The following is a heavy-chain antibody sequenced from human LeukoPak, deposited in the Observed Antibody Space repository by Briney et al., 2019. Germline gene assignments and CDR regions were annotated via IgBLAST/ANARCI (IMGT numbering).Heavy chain of an antibody. V-gene: IGHV1-69*05. J-gene: IGHJ3*02. CDR2: IIPIFGTA. CDR1: GGTFSSYA. CDR3: ARCEYYDSSGHRPGAFDI. D-gene: IGHD3-22*01. Sequence: GSSVKVSCKASGGTFSSYAISWVRQAPGQGLEWMGRIIPIFGTANYAQKFQGRVTITTDESTSTAYMELSSLRSEDTAVYYCARCEYYDSSGHRPGAFDIWGQGTMVTVSS.